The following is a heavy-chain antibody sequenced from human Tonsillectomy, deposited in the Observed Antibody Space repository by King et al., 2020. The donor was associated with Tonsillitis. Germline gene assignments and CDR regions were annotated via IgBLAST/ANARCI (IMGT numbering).Heavy chain of an antibody. Sequence: QLQESGPGLVKPSETLSLTCTVSGGSINSYYWSWIRQPAGKGLEWIGRIYTSGSTNYNPSLKSRVTMSVDTSKNQFSLKLSSVTAADTAVYYCARGSSGWATYYYYGMDVWGQGTTVTVSS. D-gene: IGHD6-19*01. J-gene: IGHJ6*02. V-gene: IGHV4-4*07. CDR3: ARGSSGWATYYYYGMDV. CDR2: IYTSGST. CDR1: GGSINSYY.